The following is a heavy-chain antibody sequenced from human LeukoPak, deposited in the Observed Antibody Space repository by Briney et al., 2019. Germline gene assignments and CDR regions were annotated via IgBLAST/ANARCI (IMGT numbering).Heavy chain of an antibody. CDR2: ISGSGGIT. CDR1: GFTFSSYA. D-gene: IGHD4-23*01. CDR3: ATARKSTVLTLFDY. Sequence: PGGSLRLSCAASGFTFSSYAMTWVRQAPGKGLEWVSTISGSGGITFYADSVKGRFTISRDNSKNTLYLQMNSLRDEDTAVYSCATARKSTVLTLFDYWGQGTLVTVSS. J-gene: IGHJ4*02. V-gene: IGHV3-23*01.